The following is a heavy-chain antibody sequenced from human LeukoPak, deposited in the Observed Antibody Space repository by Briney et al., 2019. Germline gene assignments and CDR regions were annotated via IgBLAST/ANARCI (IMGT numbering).Heavy chain of an antibody. V-gene: IGHV3-23*01. D-gene: IGHD1-26*01. CDR2: ISGSGGST. J-gene: IGHJ4*02. CDR3: ARVLGATDY. CDR1: GFTFSSYG. Sequence: PGGSLTLSCAASGFTFSSYGMSWVRQAPGKGLEWVSAISGSGGSTYCADSVKGRFTISRGNSKITLYLQMNSLRAEDTAVYYCARVLGATDYWGQGTLVTVSS.